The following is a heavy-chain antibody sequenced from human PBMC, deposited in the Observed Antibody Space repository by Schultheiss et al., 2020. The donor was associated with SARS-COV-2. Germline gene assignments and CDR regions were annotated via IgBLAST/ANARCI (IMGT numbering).Heavy chain of an antibody. CDR2: IYSGGST. V-gene: IGHV3-53*01. Sequence: GGSLRLSCAASGFTVSSNYMSWVRQAPGKGLEWVSVIYSGGSTYYADSVKGRFTISRDNSKNTLYLQMNSLRAEDTAVYYCAKDRLGGLIPNWFDPWGQGTLVTVSS. CDR1: GFTVSSNY. CDR3: AKDRLGGLIPNWFDP. D-gene: IGHD4-23*01. J-gene: IGHJ5*02.